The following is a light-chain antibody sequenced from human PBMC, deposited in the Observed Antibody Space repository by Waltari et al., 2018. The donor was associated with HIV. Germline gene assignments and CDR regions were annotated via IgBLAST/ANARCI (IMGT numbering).Light chain of an antibody. CDR2: DTS. CDR1: QYIDNF. CDR3: LQSFITPLT. Sequence: DIQMTQSPSSLSAFVGDTVTITCRASQYIDNFLSWYQQTPGKAPRLLIYDTSNVQSGVPSRFSGSGSGTDFTLTINTLQPEDFATYFCLQSFITPLTFGPGTKVDLK. J-gene: IGKJ3*01. V-gene: IGKV1-39*01.